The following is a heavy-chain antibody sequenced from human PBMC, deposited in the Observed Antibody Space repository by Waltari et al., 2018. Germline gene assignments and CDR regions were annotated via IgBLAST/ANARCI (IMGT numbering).Heavy chain of an antibody. CDR2: IYSGGST. CDR1: GFTVSSNY. V-gene: IGHV3-53*01. D-gene: IGHD5-12*01. J-gene: IGHJ4*02. CDR3: ARGKRGYSGYDYFDY. Sequence: EVQLVESGGGLIQPGGSLRLSCAASGFTVSSNYMSWVRQAPGKGLEWVSVIYSGGSTYYADSVKGRFTISRDNSKNTLYLQMNSLRAEDTAVYYCARGKRGYSGYDYFDYWGQGTLVTVSS.